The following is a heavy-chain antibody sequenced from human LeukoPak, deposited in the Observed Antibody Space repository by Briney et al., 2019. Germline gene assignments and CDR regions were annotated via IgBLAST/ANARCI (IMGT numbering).Heavy chain of an antibody. CDR1: GYTFTGYY. CDR2: INPNSGGT. D-gene: IGHD6-13*01. CDR3: ARWTAACTLNWFDP. J-gene: IGHJ5*02. Sequence: ASVKVSCKASGYTFTGYYMHWVRQAPGQGLEWMGWINPNSGGTNYAQKFQGRVTMTRDTSISTAYMELSRLRSDDTAVYYCARWTAACTLNWFDPWGQGTLVTVSS. V-gene: IGHV1-2*02.